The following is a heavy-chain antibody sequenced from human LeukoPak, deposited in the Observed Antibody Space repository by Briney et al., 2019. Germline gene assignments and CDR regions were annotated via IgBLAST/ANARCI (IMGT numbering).Heavy chain of an antibody. CDR3: ARVMVVRGAPMHIYYYYYYMDV. CDR1: GFTFSSYE. V-gene: IGHV3-53*01. CDR2: IYSGGST. Sequence: GGSLRLSCAASGFTFSSYEMNWVRQAPGKGLEWVSVIYSGGSTYYADSVKGRFTISRDNSKNTLYLQMNSLRAEDTAVYYCARVMVVRGAPMHIYYYYYYMDVWGKGTTVTVSS. J-gene: IGHJ6*03. D-gene: IGHD3-10*01.